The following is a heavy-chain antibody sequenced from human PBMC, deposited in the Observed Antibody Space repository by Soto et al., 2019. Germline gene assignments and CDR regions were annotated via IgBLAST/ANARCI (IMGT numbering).Heavy chain of an antibody. J-gene: IGHJ4*02. Sequence: PSDTLYLTSSVSGGSISGSYWSWIRQSPGKGLEWLGYVYYTGSTNYSPSLRSRVSISVDTSKNEFSLRLSSVTAADTAVYFCARSVAVPGAHIDYWGQGTQVTVSS. D-gene: IGHD6-19*01. CDR2: VYYTGST. CDR3: ARSVAVPGAHIDY. V-gene: IGHV4-59*07. CDR1: GGSISGSY.